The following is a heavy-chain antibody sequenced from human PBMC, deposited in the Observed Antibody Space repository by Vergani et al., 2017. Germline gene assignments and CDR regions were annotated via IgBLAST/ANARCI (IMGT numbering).Heavy chain of an antibody. J-gene: IGHJ6*02. Sequence: QVQLQESGPGLVKPSQTLSLTCTVSGGSISSGSYYWSWIRQPAGKGLEWIGRIYTSGSTNYNPSIKSRVTISVDTSKNQFSRKLSSVTAADTAVYYCAXAYSGYDSYYGMDVWGQGTTVTVSS. CDR1: GGSISSGSYY. D-gene: IGHD5-12*01. V-gene: IGHV4-61*02. CDR2: IYTSGST. CDR3: AXAYSGYDSYYGMDV.